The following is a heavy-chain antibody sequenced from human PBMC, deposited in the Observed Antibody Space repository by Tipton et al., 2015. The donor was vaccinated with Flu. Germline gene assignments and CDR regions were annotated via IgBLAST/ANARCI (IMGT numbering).Heavy chain of an antibody. D-gene: IGHD4-17*01. CDR1: GYSFTSYW. V-gene: IGHV5-51*01. Sequence: QLVQSGAEVKKPGESLKISCKGSGYSFTSYWIGWVRQMPGKGLEWMGIIYPGDTDTRYSPSFQGQVTISADKSISTAYLQWTSMKASDTAMYYCVRQPYLGDYGGYFDYWGQGTLVTVSS. CDR3: VRQPYLGDYGGYFDY. CDR2: IYPGDTDT. J-gene: IGHJ4*02.